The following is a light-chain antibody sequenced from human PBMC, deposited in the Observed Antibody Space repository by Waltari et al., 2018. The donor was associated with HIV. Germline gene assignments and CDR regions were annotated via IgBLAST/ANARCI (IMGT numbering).Light chain of an antibody. CDR3: SSSGESLRVL. Sequence: QSALTQPPSASGSLGQSVTISCTGSSSDIGAYDSVSWFQQHPRSAPKLLLYGVTRRPSSVSDRFSGSRSGSTAFLTVAGLQPDDEATYFCSSSGESLRVLFGGGTNVTVL. V-gene: IGLV2-8*01. CDR1: SSDIGAYDS. J-gene: IGLJ3*02. CDR2: GVT.